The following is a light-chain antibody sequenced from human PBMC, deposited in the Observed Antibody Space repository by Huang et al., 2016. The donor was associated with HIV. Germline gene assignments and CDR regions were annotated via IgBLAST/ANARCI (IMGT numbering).Light chain of an antibody. J-gene: IGKJ4*01. CDR3: QQRTKWPPVLT. Sequence: EIVLTQSPATLSLSPGDRATLSCRASQSVGVYLAWYQQKPGQAPRLLIFEASNRATGIPDRFSGSGSGTDFTLTIDSLQPDDFAIYYCQQRTKWPPVLTFGGGTRVEI. V-gene: IGKV3-11*01. CDR1: QSVGVY. CDR2: EAS.